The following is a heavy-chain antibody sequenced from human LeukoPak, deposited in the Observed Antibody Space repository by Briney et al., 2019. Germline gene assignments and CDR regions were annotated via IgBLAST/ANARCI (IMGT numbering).Heavy chain of an antibody. D-gene: IGHD5-18*01. CDR2: INPNSGGT. CDR3: ARDPRGYSYGFAFDY. Sequence: ASVKVSCKASGYTFTGYYMHWVRQAPGQGLEWMGWINPNSGGTNYAQKFQGRVTMTRDTSISTAYMELSRLRSDDTAVYYCARDPRGYSYGFAFDYWGQGTLVTVSS. CDR1: GYTFTGYY. J-gene: IGHJ4*02. V-gene: IGHV1-2*02.